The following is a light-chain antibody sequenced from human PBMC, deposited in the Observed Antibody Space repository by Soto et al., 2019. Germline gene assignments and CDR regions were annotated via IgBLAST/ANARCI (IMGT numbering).Light chain of an antibody. CDR1: SSDVGSYNL. V-gene: IGLV2-14*02. Sequence: QSALTQPASVSGSPGQSITISCTGTSSDVGSYNLVSWYQQHPGKAPKLMIYEGSKRPSGVSNRFSGSKSGNTASLTISGLRAEDEADYYCSSYTGSSTLVFGTGTKLTVL. CDR3: SSYTGSSTLV. CDR2: EGS. J-gene: IGLJ1*01.